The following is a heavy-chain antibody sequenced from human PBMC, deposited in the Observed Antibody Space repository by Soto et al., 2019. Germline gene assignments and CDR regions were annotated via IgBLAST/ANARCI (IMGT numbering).Heavy chain of an antibody. CDR3: ARPERITFGGVIA. J-gene: IGHJ5*02. D-gene: IGHD3-16*02. Sequence: ASVKVSCKASGYTFTGYYMHWVRQAPGQGLEWMGWINPNSGGTNHAQKFQGRVTMTRDTSISTAYMELSRLRSDDTAVYYCARPERITFGGVIAWGQGTLVTVSS. CDR2: INPNSGGT. V-gene: IGHV1-2*02. CDR1: GYTFTGYY.